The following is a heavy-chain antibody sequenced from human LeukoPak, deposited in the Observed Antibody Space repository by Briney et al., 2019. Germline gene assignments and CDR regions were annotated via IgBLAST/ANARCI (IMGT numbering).Heavy chain of an antibody. CDR1: GYSFTSYW. D-gene: IGHD3-10*01. V-gene: IGHV5-51*01. CDR3: ARQPLLWFGESSSYYFDY. J-gene: IGHJ4*02. CDR2: IYPGDSDT. Sequence: GESLKISCKGSGYSFTSYWIGWVRQMPGKGLEWMGIIYPGDSDTRYSPSFQGQVTISADKSISNAYLQWSSLKASDTAMYYCARQPLLWFGESSSYYFDYWGQGTLVTVSS.